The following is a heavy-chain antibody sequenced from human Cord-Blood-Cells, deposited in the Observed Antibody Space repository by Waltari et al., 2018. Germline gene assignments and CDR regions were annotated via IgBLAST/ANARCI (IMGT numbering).Heavy chain of an antibody. V-gene: IGHV3-23*01. CDR3: ANHPTTLYYDFWSGYYPFDY. J-gene: IGHJ4*02. CDR1: GFTFSSYA. D-gene: IGHD3-3*01. Sequence: VHGGGSLRLSCAASGFTFSSYAMSWVRQAPGKGLEWVSAISGSGGSTYYADSVKGRFTISRDNSKNTLYLQMNSLRAEDTAVYYCANHPTTLYYDFWSGYYPFDYWGQGTLVTVSS. CDR2: ISGSGGST.